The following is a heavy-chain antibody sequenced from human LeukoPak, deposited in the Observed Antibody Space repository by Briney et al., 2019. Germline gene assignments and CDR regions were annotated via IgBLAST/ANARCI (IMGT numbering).Heavy chain of an antibody. CDR1: GGSISSGDHY. D-gene: IGHD2-2*01. CDR2: IYYSGTT. V-gene: IGHV4-30-4*08. Sequence: SQTLSLTCTVSGGSISSGDHYWSWIRQPPGKGLEWIGYIYYSGTTYYTPSLKSRVTIAVDTSKNQFSLKLSSVTAADTAVYYCARGGAIVVVPAASYFDYWGQGTLVTVSS. CDR3: ARGGAIVVVPAASYFDY. J-gene: IGHJ4*02.